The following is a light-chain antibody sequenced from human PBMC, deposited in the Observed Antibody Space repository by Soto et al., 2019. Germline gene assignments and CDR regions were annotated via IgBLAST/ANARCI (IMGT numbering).Light chain of an antibody. Sequence: EIVLTQSPATLSLSPGERATLSCGASQSVSNSYLAWYQQKPGQAPRLLIYGASTRATGSPDRFSASGSATEFTLTISSLQSEDFAVYYCHQHNDCPRTFGQGTKVDIK. CDR2: GAS. CDR1: QSVSNSY. CDR3: HQHNDCPRT. J-gene: IGKJ1*01. V-gene: IGKV3-15*01.